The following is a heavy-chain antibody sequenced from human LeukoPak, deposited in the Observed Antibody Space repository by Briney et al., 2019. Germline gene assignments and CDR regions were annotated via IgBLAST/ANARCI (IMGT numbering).Heavy chain of an antibody. Sequence: ASVKVSCKASGYTFTSYGISWVRQAPGQGLEWMGWISAYNGNTNYAQKLQGRVTMTTDTSTSTAYMELRSLRSGDTAVYYCAREFDLDYDFWSGYPLDWGQGTLVTVSS. CDR1: GYTFTSYG. V-gene: IGHV1-18*01. D-gene: IGHD3-3*01. CDR3: AREFDLDYDFWSGYPLD. J-gene: IGHJ4*02. CDR2: ISAYNGNT.